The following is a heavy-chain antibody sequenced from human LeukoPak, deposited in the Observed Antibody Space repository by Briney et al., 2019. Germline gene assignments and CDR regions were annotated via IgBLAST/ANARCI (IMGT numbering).Heavy chain of an antibody. CDR3: ARDVGLDY. CDR2: ISTSSSYI. Sequence: PGGSLRLSCAASGFTFSTYSMNWVRQAPGKGLEWVSSISTSSSYIDYADSVKGRFTISRDNAKNSLFLQMSSLRAEDTAVYYCARDVGLDYWGQGTLVTVSS. J-gene: IGHJ4*02. CDR1: GFTFSTYS. V-gene: IGHV3-21*01. D-gene: IGHD2-15*01.